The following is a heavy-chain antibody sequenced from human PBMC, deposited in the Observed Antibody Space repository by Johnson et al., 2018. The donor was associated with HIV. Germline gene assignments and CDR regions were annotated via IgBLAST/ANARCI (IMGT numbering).Heavy chain of an antibody. Sequence: QMQLVESGGGLIQPGGSLRLSCAASGFTFSSYGMHWVRQAPGKGLEWVAVISYDGSNKYYADSVKGRFTIFRDNSENTLFLQMNRLRAEDTAVYYCAREKQWLGAGGPSDAFDIWGQGTMVTVSS. CDR2: ISYDGSNK. D-gene: IGHD6-19*01. J-gene: IGHJ3*02. V-gene: IGHV3-30*03. CDR1: GFTFSSYG. CDR3: AREKQWLGAGGPSDAFDI.